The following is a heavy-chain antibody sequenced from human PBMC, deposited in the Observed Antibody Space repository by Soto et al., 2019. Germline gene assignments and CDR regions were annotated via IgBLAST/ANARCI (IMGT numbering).Heavy chain of an antibody. CDR3: ARVRHIVVVPAARYYFDY. CDR1: GGTFSSYA. CDR2: IITIFGTA. D-gene: IGHD2-2*01. V-gene: IGHV1-69*01. J-gene: IGHJ4*02. Sequence: QVQLVQSGAEVKKPGSSVKVSCKASGGTFSSYAISWVRQAPGQELEWMGGIITIFGTANYAQKFQGRVTITADESTSTAYMEMSSLRSDDTAVYYCARVRHIVVVPAARYYFDYCGQGTLVTVSS.